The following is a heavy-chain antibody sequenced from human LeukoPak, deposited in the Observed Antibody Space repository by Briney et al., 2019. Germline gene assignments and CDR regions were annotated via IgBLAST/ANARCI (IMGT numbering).Heavy chain of an antibody. D-gene: IGHD3-9*01. Sequence: GGSLRLSCAASGFTFSSYSMNWVRQAPGKGLEWVSSISSSSSYIYYADSVKGRFTISRDNAKNSLYLQMNSLRAEDTAVYYCARATGHIYYFDYWGQGTLVTVSS. V-gene: IGHV3-21*01. CDR1: GFTFSSYS. CDR3: ARATGHIYYFDY. CDR2: ISSSSSYI. J-gene: IGHJ4*02.